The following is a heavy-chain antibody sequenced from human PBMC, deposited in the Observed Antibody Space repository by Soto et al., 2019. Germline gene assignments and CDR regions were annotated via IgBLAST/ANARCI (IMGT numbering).Heavy chain of an antibody. Sequence: EVQLVQSGGGLVQPGGSLRLSCAASGFTVSNNYLSWVRQAPGKGLQWVSLIYSDGGTDYAESVKGRFTISRDNSKNTRYLQMNSLKAEDTAIYSCANRMTTAPYWGQGTLVTVSS. CDR2: IYSDGGT. CDR3: ANRMTTAPY. CDR1: GFTVSNNY. J-gene: IGHJ4*02. V-gene: IGHV3-66*01. D-gene: IGHD4-17*01.